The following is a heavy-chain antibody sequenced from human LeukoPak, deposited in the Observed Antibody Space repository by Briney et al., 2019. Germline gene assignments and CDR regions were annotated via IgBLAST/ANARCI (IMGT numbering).Heavy chain of an antibody. J-gene: IGHJ4*02. CDR2: ISGSGGST. V-gene: IGHV3-23*01. CDR3: ASRLYYYDSSGYYYVHYFDY. Sequence: PGRSLRLSCAASGFTFSSYAMSWVRQAPGKGLEWVSAISGSGGSTYYADSVKGRFTISRDNSKNTLYLQMNSLRAEDTAVYYCASRLYYYDSSGYYYVHYFDYWGQGTLVTVSS. D-gene: IGHD3-22*01. CDR1: GFTFSSYA.